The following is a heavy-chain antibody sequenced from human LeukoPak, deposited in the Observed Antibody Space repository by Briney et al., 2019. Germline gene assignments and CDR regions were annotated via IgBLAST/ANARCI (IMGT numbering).Heavy chain of an antibody. J-gene: IGHJ4*02. D-gene: IGHD5-24*01. CDR1: GFTFSSYA. Sequence: VGSLRLSCAASGFTFSSYAMSWVRQAPGKGLEWVSAISGSGGSTYYADSVKGRFTISRDNSKNTLYLQMNSLRAEDTAVYYCAKGSHRDGYSPLILWGQGTLVTVSS. V-gene: IGHV3-23*01. CDR3: AKGSHRDGYSPLIL. CDR2: ISGSGGST.